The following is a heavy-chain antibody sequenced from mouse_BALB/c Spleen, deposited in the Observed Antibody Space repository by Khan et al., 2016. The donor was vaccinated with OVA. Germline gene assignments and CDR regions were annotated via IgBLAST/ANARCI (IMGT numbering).Heavy chain of an antibody. CDR2: INPRSGYT. V-gene: IGHV1-4*01. Sequence: QVHVKQSGAELARPGASVRMSCKASGYTFTSNTMHWIKQRPGQGLEWIGYINPRSGYTNYNQNFKDKATLTADKSSSTAYMQLSSLTSEDSAVYYCARRTTGYTMDSWGQGTSVSVSS. CDR3: ARRTTGYTMDS. CDR1: GYTFTSNT. J-gene: IGHJ4*01. D-gene: IGHD2-14*01.